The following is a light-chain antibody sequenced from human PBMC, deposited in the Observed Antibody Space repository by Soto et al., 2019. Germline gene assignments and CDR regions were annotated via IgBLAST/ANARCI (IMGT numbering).Light chain of an antibody. CDR1: SSDVGGYNY. J-gene: IGLJ1*01. V-gene: IGLV2-14*01. Sequence: QSGLTQPASVSGSPGQSITISCTGTSSDVGGYNYVSWYQQQPGKAPKFMIYDVSNRPSGVSNRFSGSKSGNTASLTISGLQAEDEADYYCCSYTTSNTRQIVFGTG. CDR3: CSYTTSNTRQIV. CDR2: DVS.